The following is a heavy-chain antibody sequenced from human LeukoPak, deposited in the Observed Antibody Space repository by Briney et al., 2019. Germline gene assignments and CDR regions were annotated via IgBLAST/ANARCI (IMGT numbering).Heavy chain of an antibody. V-gene: IGHV4-34*01. Sequence: SETLSLTCGVSGESFSGYYWSWLRQPPGKGLEWIGEINQSGDTNYNPSFESRVTMSVDAPKKQFSLKLKSVTAADGAVYYCARSLSPYYDVTSAYWVWGYWGQGTLVIISS. CDR1: GESFSGYY. CDR3: ARSLSPYYDVTSAYWVWGY. CDR2: INQSGDT. J-gene: IGHJ4*02. D-gene: IGHD3-3*01.